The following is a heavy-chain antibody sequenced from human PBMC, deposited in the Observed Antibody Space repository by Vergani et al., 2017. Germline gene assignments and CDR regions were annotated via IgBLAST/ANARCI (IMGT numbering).Heavy chain of an antibody. Sequence: QVQLQESGPGLVKPSQTLSLTCTVSGGSINSHNYYWSWIRQPAGKGLEWIGRIHTSGSTNYNPSLKSRVTMSEDTSKNQFSLKLSSVTAADTAVYYCARVSGAAAGTFNYWGQGTLVTVSS. CDR2: IHTSGST. V-gene: IGHV4-61*02. CDR3: ARVSGAAAGTFNY. D-gene: IGHD6-13*01. CDR1: GGSINSHNYY. J-gene: IGHJ4*02.